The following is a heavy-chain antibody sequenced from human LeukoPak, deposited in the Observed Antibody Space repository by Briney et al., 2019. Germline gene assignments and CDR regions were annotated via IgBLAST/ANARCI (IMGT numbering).Heavy chain of an antibody. V-gene: IGHV4-34*01. Sequence: SETLSLTCAVYGGSFSGYYWSWIRQPPGKGLEWIGEINHSGSTNYNPSLKSRVTISVDTSKNQFSLKLGSVTAADTAVYYCARHRDCGGDCYSGYLDYWGQGTLVTVSS. CDR3: ARHRDCGGDCYSGYLDY. J-gene: IGHJ4*02. CDR2: INHSGST. CDR1: GGSFSGYY. D-gene: IGHD2-21*02.